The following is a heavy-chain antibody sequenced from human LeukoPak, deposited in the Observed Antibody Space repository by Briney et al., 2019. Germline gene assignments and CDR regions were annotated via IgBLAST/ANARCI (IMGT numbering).Heavy chain of an antibody. CDR3: AKDRRDYDSSGYPDY. Sequence: PGGSPRLSCAASGFTFSSYAMHWVRQAPGKGLEWVAVISYDGSNKYYADSVKGRFTISRDNSKNTLYLQMNSLRAEDTAVYYCAKDRRDYDSSGYPDYWGQGTLVTVSS. CDR1: GFTFSSYA. D-gene: IGHD3-22*01. V-gene: IGHV3-30-3*01. J-gene: IGHJ4*02. CDR2: ISYDGSNK.